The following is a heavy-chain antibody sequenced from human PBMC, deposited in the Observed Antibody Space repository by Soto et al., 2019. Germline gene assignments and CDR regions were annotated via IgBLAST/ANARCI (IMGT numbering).Heavy chain of an antibody. CDR1: GYNFIDYG. J-gene: IGHJ4*02. CDR3: ARDVPFTVRGAVPFDY. V-gene: IGHV1-18*01. D-gene: IGHD3-10*01. Sequence: QAQLVQSGAEVKKPGASVKVSCKASGYNFIDYGISWVRQAPGQGLEWMGWISALNGDTTSAQKLQGRVTLTTDTSTNTAFMELRSLRSDDTAVYFCARDVPFTVRGAVPFDYWGQGTLVTVSS. CDR2: ISALNGDT.